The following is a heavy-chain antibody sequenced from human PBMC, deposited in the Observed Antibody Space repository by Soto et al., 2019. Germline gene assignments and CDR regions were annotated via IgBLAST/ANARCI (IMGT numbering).Heavy chain of an antibody. Sequence: SETLSLTCTVSGGSISSYYWSWIRQPPGKGLEWIGYIYYSGSTNYNPSLKSRVTISVDTSKNQFSLKLSSVTAADTAVYYCARHYYDSSGTLRYYFDYWGQGTLVTVSS. J-gene: IGHJ4*02. D-gene: IGHD3-22*01. V-gene: IGHV4-59*08. CDR1: GGSISSYY. CDR3: ARHYYDSSGTLRYYFDY. CDR2: IYYSGST.